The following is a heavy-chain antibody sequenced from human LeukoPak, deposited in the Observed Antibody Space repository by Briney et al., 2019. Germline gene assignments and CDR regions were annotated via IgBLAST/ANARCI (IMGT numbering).Heavy chain of an antibody. V-gene: IGHV4-39*07. CDR1: GGSISSSTYY. Sequence: SETLSLTCSVSGGSISSSTYYWGWIRQPPGKGLEWIGSIYYSGSTYYNPSLKSRLTISVDTSKNQFSLKLSSVTAADTAVYYCARSSSGWYYFDYWGQGTLVTVSS. D-gene: IGHD6-19*01. CDR3: ARSSSGWYYFDY. J-gene: IGHJ4*02. CDR2: IYYSGST.